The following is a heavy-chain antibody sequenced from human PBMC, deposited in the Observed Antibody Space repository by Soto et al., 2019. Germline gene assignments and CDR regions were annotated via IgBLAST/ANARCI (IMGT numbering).Heavy chain of an antibody. CDR2: IVVGSGNT. CDR1: GFTFTSSA. V-gene: IGHV1-58*01. Sequence: GASVKVSCKXSGFTFTSSAVQWVRQARGQRLEWIGWIVVGSGNTNYAQKFQERVTITRDMSTSTAYMELSGLRSEDTAVYYCAADPSFTIFGYYGMDVWGQGTTVTVSS. D-gene: IGHD3-3*01. J-gene: IGHJ6*02. CDR3: AADPSFTIFGYYGMDV.